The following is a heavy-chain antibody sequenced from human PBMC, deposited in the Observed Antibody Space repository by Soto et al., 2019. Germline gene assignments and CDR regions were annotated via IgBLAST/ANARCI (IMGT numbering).Heavy chain of an antibody. V-gene: IGHV3-66*01. J-gene: IGHJ4*02. CDR3: ARDPGYYGDYAGGGYFDY. Sequence: PGGSLRLSCASSGLTVRSNYMSLVRQAPGKGLEWVSVIYSGGSTYYADSVKGRFTISRDNSKNTLYLQMNSLRAEDTAVYYCARDPGYYGDYAGGGYFDYWGQGTLVTVSS. CDR1: GLTVRSNY. CDR2: IYSGGST. D-gene: IGHD4-17*01.